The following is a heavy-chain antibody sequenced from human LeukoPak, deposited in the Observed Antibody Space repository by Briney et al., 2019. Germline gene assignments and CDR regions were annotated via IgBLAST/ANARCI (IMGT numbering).Heavy chain of an antibody. Sequence: GGSLRLSCAASGFTVRSNYMSWVRQAPGKGLEWVSIIYGGGSVFYADSVKGRFTISRDNSKNTLYLQMNSLRGEDTAVYYCAKDEAWGRYKDWGQGTLVTVSS. J-gene: IGHJ1*01. CDR3: AKDEAWGRYKD. D-gene: IGHD3-16*01. CDR2: IYGGGSV. V-gene: IGHV3-53*01. CDR1: GFTVRSNY.